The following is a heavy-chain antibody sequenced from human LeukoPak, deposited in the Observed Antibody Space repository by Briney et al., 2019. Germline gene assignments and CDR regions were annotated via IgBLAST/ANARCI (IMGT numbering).Heavy chain of an antibody. D-gene: IGHD6-13*01. V-gene: IGHV4-34*01. CDR3: ARGERYSSSWYRVAYYYGMDV. J-gene: IGHJ6*01. CDR1: GGSFSGYY. Sequence: SETLSLTCAVYGGSFSGYYWSWIRQPPGKGLEWIGEINHSGSTNYNPSLKSRVTISVDTSKNQFSLKLSSVTDADTAVYYCARGERYSSSWYRVAYYYGMDVWGQGRTVTVSS. CDR2: INHSGST.